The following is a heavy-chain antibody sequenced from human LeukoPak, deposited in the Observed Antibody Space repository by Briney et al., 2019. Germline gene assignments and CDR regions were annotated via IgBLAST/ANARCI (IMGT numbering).Heavy chain of an antibody. CDR1: GFTFSSYW. CDR3: AREAGRGFDY. J-gene: IGHJ4*02. Sequence: PGGSLRLSCAVSGFTFSSYWMSWVRQAPGKGLEWVANIKQDGSEKYYVDSVKGRFTISRDNAKNSLYLQMNSLRAEDTAVYYCAREAGRGFDYWGQGTLVTVSS. D-gene: IGHD1-26*01. CDR2: IKQDGSEK. V-gene: IGHV3-7*01.